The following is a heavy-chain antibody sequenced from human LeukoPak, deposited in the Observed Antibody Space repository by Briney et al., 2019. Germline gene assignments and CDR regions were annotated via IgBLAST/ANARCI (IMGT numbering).Heavy chain of an antibody. V-gene: IGHV3-30*01. CDR2: ISYDGSNK. J-gene: IGHJ4*02. D-gene: IGHD1-7*01. CDR3: ARAGRGTPLGWNYGGTFDY. CDR1: GFTFSSYA. Sequence: GGSLRLSCAASGFTFSSYAMHWVRQAPGKGLEWVAVISYDGSNKYYADSVKGRFTIPRDNSKNTLYLQMNSLRAEDAAVYYCARAGRGTPLGWNYGGTFDYWGQGTLVTVSS.